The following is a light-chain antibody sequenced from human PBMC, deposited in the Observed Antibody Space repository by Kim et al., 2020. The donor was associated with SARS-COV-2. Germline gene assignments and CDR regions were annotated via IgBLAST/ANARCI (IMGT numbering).Light chain of an antibody. CDR1: QSVSTI. J-gene: IGKJ4*01. CDR3: QQYSSWPLT. CDR2: GAS. V-gene: IGKV3-15*01. Sequence: VSPGDRATLSCRASQSVSTILAWYQQKPGQAPRLLIYGASTRATGIPARFSGSGSGTEFTLTISSLQSEDSAVYFCQQYSSWPLTFGGGTKVDIK.